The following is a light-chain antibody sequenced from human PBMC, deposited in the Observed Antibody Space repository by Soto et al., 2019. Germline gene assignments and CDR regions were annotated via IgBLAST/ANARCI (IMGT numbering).Light chain of an antibody. CDR2: EVS. J-gene: IGLJ1*01. CDR3: SSYTSSRAYV. CDR1: SSDVGGYSY. V-gene: IGLV2-14*01. Sequence: QSLLTQPGSVSGSPGQTNTISCTGTSSDVGGYSYVSWYQQQSGKAPKLMIHEVSNRPSGVCNRFSGSKSGNTASLTISGLQAEDEADYYCSSYTSSRAYVFGIGTKVTVL.